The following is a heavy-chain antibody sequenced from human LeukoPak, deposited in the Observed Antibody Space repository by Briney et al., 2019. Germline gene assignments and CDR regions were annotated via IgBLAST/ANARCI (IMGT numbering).Heavy chain of an antibody. CDR1: GFTFTSYA. CDR2: MSVSGGST. V-gene: IGHV3-23*01. D-gene: IGHD3-22*01. CDR3: AKDGVGDSSGYYLLEH. Sequence: QPGGSLRLSCAASGFTFTSYAMSWVRQPPGKGMEWLSAMSVSGGSTYYADSVKGRFTVSRGNSKNTLYLEMRSLRGEDTAVYYCAKDGVGDSSGYYLLEHWGQGTLVTVSS. J-gene: IGHJ1*01.